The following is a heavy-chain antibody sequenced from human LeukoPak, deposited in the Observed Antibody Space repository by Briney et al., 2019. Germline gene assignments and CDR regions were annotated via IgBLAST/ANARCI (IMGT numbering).Heavy chain of an antibody. Sequence: GASVKVSCKASGYTFTSYYMHWVRQPPGQGLEWMGIINPSGGSTSYAQKFQGRVTMTRDTSTSTVYMELSSLRSEDTAVYYCARDVAAAGTPPMDWGQGTLVTVSS. V-gene: IGHV1-46*01. CDR1: GYTFTSYY. CDR3: ARDVAAAGTPPMD. CDR2: INPSGGST. J-gene: IGHJ4*02. D-gene: IGHD6-13*01.